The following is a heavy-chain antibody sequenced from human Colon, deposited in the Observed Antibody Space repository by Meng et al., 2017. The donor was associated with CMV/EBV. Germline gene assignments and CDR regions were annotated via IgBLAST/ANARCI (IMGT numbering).Heavy chain of an antibody. V-gene: IGHV3-74*01. CDR2: ITSDSSST. Sequence: GGSLRLSCAASGFSFSTYWMYWVRQAPGKGLEWVSRITSDSSSTTYADSVKGRFTISRDNSKNTVYLQMNSLEAEDTALYYCAKGREYIDFWSGFTWGQGTLVTVSS. J-gene: IGHJ4*02. CDR1: GFSFSTYW. CDR3: AKGREYIDFWSGFT. D-gene: IGHD3-3*01.